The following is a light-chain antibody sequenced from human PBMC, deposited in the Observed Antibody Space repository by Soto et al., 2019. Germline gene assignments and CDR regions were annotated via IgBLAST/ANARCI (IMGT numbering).Light chain of an antibody. Sequence: IQMTQSPPSLSASVGDRVTITCRASQIISSWLAWYQQKPGKAPKPLIYKASSLESGVPSRFSGSGSGTEFTLTISSLQPDDFATYYCQQYNSYSETFGQGTKVDI. CDR1: QIISSW. J-gene: IGKJ1*01. V-gene: IGKV1-5*03. CDR3: QQYNSYSET. CDR2: KAS.